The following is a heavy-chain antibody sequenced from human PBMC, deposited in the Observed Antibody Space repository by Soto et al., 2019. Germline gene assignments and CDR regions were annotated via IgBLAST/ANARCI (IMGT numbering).Heavy chain of an antibody. CDR2: ISYDGSNK. V-gene: IGHV3-30*18. Sequence: GGSLRLSCAASGFTFSSYGMHWVRQAPGKGLEWVAVISYDGSNKYYADSVKGRCTISRDNSKNTLYLQMNSLRAEDTAVYYCAKASDRLSPVCSSTSCYVGYFDYWGQGTLVTVSS. J-gene: IGHJ4*02. CDR3: AKASDRLSPVCSSTSCYVGYFDY. CDR1: GFTFSSYG. D-gene: IGHD2-2*01.